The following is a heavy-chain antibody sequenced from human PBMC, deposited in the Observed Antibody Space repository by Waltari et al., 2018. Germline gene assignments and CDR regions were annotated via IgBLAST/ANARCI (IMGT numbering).Heavy chain of an antibody. J-gene: IGHJ6*03. CDR1: GGSLSGYF. CDR2: INHSGST. Sequence: QVQLQQWGAGLLKPSETLSLTCAVYGGSLSGYFWSWIRQPPGKGLGWIGEINHSGSTIYNPSLKSHVTISVDTSKNQFSLKLSSVTAADTAVYYCARAIGFWSGFPNYYYCYYMDVWDKGTTVTVSS. D-gene: IGHD3-3*01. CDR3: ARAIGFWSGFPNYYYCYYMDV. V-gene: IGHV4-34*01.